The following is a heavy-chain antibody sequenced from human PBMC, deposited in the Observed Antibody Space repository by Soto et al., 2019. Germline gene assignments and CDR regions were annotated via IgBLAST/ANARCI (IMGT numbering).Heavy chain of an antibody. J-gene: IGHJ3*02. CDR1: GYTFTSYG. Sequence: QVQLVQSGAEVKKPGASVKVSCKASGYTFTSYGISWVRQAPGQVLERMGWISAYNGDTNYTQKLQGRVTMTTDTSTSTAYMELRSLRSDDTDVYYCARGKGVRWEHHGDAFDIWGQGTMVTVSS. CDR3: ARGKGVRWEHHGDAFDI. CDR2: ISAYNGDT. V-gene: IGHV1-18*01. D-gene: IGHD1-26*01.